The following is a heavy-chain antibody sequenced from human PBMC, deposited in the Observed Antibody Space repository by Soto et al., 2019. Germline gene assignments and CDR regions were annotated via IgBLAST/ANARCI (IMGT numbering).Heavy chain of an antibody. D-gene: IGHD4-17*01. V-gene: IGHV2-5*02. J-gene: IGHJ5*02. Sequence: QITLKESGPTMVKPTQNLTLTCTFSGFSLKTSGVGVGWIRQPPGKALEWLAVIYGDDDKRYIPSLKSRLTITKDTSKNQVVLTMAHMDPVDTATYFCAHYGDYNWFDPWGQGTLVTVSS. CDR2: IYGDDDK. CDR1: GFSLKTSGVG. CDR3: AHYGDYNWFDP.